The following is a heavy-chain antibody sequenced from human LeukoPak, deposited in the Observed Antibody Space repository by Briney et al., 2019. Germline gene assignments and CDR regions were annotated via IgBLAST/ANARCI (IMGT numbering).Heavy chain of an antibody. Sequence: SETLSLTCTVSGGSISSGGYYWSWVRQHPEKGLEWIGYTYYSGTAYYNPSLKSRVTMSVDTSKNQFSLKLDSVTAADTAVYYCARFSNDHGVKFDYWGQGTLVTVSS. J-gene: IGHJ4*02. CDR3: ARFSNDHGVKFDY. D-gene: IGHD4-17*01. V-gene: IGHV4-31*03. CDR2: TYYSGTA. CDR1: GGSISSGGYY.